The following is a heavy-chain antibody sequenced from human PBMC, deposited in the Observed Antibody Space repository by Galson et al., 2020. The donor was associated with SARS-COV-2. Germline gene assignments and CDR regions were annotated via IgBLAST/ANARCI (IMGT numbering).Heavy chain of an antibody. D-gene: IGHD3-16*02. Sequence: LSLTCAASGFTFSKYFMHWVRQAPGKGLEWVSRINTDGIRTTYADSVKGRFTISRDNAKNTVYLQMNSLRVEDTADYYCAAESVYASDIDYWGQGTLVTVSS. V-gene: IGHV3-74*01. CDR2: INTDGIRT. CDR3: AAESVYASDIDY. J-gene: IGHJ4*02. CDR1: GFTFSKYF.